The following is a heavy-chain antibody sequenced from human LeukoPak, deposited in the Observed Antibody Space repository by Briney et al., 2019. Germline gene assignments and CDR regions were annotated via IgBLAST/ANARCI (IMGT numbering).Heavy chain of an antibody. Sequence: GASVQVSCKASGYTFTSYGVSWVRQAPGQGLEWMGWISAYNGNTNYAQKLQGRVTMTTDTSTSTAYMELRSLRSDDTAVYYCARDQPLYYFDYWGQGTLVTVSS. CDR2: ISAYNGNT. CDR1: GYTFTSYG. CDR3: ARDQPLYYFDY. J-gene: IGHJ4*02. V-gene: IGHV1-18*01.